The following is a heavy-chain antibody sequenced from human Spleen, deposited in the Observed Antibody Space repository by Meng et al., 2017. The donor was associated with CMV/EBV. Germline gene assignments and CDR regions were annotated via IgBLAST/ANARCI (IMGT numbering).Heavy chain of an antibody. D-gene: IGHD2-8*01. J-gene: IGHJ5*02. V-gene: IGHV1-46*01. CDR1: GYTFTSYH. CDR2: INPSDGGP. Sequence: ASVKVSCKASGYTFTSYHIHWVRQAPGQGLEWVGMINPSDGGPTYAQKFRGRVTMTRDTSTSTVYMDLSSLRSEDTALYFCAREYCTTFRCSYNPHWFDPWGQGTLVTVSS. CDR3: AREYCTTFRCSYNPHWFDP.